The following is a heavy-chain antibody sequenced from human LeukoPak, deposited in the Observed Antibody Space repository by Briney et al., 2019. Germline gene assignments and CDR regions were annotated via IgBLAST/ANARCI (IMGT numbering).Heavy chain of an antibody. CDR1: GYTFTSYA. CDR2: INAGNGNT. J-gene: IGHJ2*01. CDR3: ARGYCTNGVCYTGHWYFDL. V-gene: IGHV1-3*01. Sequence: ASVKVSCKASGYTFTSYAMHWVRQAPGQRLEWMGWINAGNGNTKYSQKFQGRVTITTDESTSTAYMELSSLRSEDTAVYYCARGYCTNGVCYTGHWYFDLWGRGTLVTVSS. D-gene: IGHD2-8*01.